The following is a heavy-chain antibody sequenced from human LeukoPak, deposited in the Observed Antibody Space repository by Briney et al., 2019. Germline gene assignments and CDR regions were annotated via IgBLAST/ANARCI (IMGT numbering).Heavy chain of an antibody. V-gene: IGHV3-7*01. D-gene: IGHD4-23*01. CDR1: GFSFNTYW. CDR3: AKDRDYGGNPDY. CDR2: IKQDGSEK. Sequence: PGGSLRLSCAVSGFSFNTYWMAWVRQAPGKGLEWVANIKQDGSEKYYVDSVKGRFTISRDNSKNTLYLQMNSLRAEDTAVYYCAKDRDYGGNPDYWGQGTLVTVSS. J-gene: IGHJ4*02.